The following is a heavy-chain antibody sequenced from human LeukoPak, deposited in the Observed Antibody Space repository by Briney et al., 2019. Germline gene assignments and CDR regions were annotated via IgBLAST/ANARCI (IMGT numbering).Heavy chain of an antibody. CDR1: GFTFSTYA. Sequence: GGSLRLSCAASGFTFSTYAMTWVRQAPGKGLEWVSVISGSDGSTYYADSVKGRFTISRDNSKNTLYLQMNSLRAEDTAVYYCAKRRGYSYGYAADYWGQGTLVTVSS. J-gene: IGHJ4*02. CDR2: ISGSDGST. D-gene: IGHD5-18*01. CDR3: AKRRGYSYGYAADY. V-gene: IGHV3-23*01.